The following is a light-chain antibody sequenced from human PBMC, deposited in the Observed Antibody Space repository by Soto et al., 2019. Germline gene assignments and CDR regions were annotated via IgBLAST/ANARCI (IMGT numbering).Light chain of an antibody. Sequence: QSALTQPRSVSGSPGHSVAISCTGTSSDVGGYKYVSWYKQQTGKVNKIIIFDVYKRTSGVSDRFSGSKYGSTDSLKISGLQADDEADYYCCSYAGGFYVVGTGTKVTVL. CDR1: SSDVGGYKY. CDR3: CSYAGGFYV. CDR2: DVY. J-gene: IGLJ1*01. V-gene: IGLV2-11*01.